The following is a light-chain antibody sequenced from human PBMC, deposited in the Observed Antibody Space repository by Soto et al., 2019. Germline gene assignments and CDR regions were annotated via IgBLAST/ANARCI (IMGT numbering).Light chain of an antibody. Sequence: EIVLTQSPGTLSLSPGERATLSCKASQSVSSNFLACYQRKPGQAPMLLIYGSSYRATDLPYRFSGSWSGTDFTLTSTRLDPEYFAVYYCQQYGTSPPTFGQGTKVEI. J-gene: IGKJ1*01. V-gene: IGKV3-20*01. CDR3: QQYGTSPPT. CDR1: QSVSSNF. CDR2: GSS.